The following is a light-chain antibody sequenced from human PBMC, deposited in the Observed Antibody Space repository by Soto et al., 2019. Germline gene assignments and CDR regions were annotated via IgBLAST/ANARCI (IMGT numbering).Light chain of an antibody. CDR2: DAS. J-gene: IGKJ3*01. Sequence: DIQMTQSPSSLSASVGDRVTITCRASQDISNYLNWYQQKPGKATKLLIYDASNLETGVPSRFSGSGSGTDFTFTISSLQPEDIATYYCQQYDNLPTVGPGTKVDIK. CDR3: QQYDNLPT. CDR1: QDISNY. V-gene: IGKV1-33*01.